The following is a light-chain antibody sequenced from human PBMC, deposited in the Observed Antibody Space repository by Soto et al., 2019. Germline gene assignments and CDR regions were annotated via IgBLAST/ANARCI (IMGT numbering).Light chain of an antibody. Sequence: DIVMTQSPDSLAVSLGERATINCKSSQSVLYSSNNKNYLAWYQQKPGQPPKLLIYWASTRESGVPDRFSGSESGTAFTLTISSLQAEDVAVYYCQQYDSTPLTFGGGKKVEIK. CDR1: QSVLYSSNNKNY. CDR3: QQYDSTPLT. CDR2: WAS. J-gene: IGKJ4*01. V-gene: IGKV4-1*01.